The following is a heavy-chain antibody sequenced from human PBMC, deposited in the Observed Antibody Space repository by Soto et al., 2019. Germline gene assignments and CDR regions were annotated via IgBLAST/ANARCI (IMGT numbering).Heavy chain of an antibody. D-gene: IGHD3-3*01. V-gene: IGHV3-23*01. CDR3: AKDRVYYDFWSVAYYYYGMDV. J-gene: IGHJ6*02. Sequence: EVQLLESGGGLVQPGGSLRLSCAASGFTFSSYAMSWVRQAPGKGLEWVSAISGSGGSTYYADSVKGRFTISRDNSKNTLYLPMNSLRAEDTAVYYCAKDRVYYDFWSVAYYYYGMDVWGQGTTVTVSS. CDR1: GFTFSSYA. CDR2: ISGSGGST.